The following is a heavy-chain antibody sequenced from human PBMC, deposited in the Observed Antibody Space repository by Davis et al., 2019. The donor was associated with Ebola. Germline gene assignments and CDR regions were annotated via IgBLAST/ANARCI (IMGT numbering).Heavy chain of an antibody. Sequence: AASVKVSCKASGGTFSSNSISWVRQAPGQGLEWMGRILPAVGIADYAQKLQGRVTMTTDTSTSTAYMELRSLRSDDTAVYYCARGVLAYYYGMDVWGKGTTVTVSS. CDR2: ILPAVGIA. J-gene: IGHJ6*04. CDR3: ARGVLAYYYGMDV. V-gene: IGHV1-69*02. CDR1: GGTFSSNS.